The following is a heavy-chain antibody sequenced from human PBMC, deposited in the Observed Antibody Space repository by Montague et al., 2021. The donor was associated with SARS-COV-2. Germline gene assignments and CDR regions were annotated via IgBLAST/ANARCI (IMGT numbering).Heavy chain of an antibody. V-gene: IGHV3-74*01. CDR1: GFTFSSYW. CDR3: ARIVRGRVAEYFFDH. Sequence: SLRLFCAASGFTFSSYWMHWVRQTPGKGLEWVARIYPDGKTSTCADSVKGRFTISRDNAKNTLFLEMNGLRVEDTAIYYCARIVRGRVAEYFFDHWGQGTLVTVSS. CDR2: IYPDGKTS. J-gene: IGHJ4*02. D-gene: IGHD2/OR15-2a*01.